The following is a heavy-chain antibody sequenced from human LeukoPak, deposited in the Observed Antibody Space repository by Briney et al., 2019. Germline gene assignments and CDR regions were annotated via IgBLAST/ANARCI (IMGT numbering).Heavy chain of an antibody. CDR3: ARPYYYDSKIDP. Sequence: SETLSLTCTVSGGSISSGDYYWSWIRQPPGKGLEWIAYMYYSGSTYYNPSLESRVTMSADTSKNQLSLKLSSVTAADTAVYYCARPYYYDSKIDPWGQGILVTVSS. CDR1: GGSISSGDYY. CDR2: MYYSGST. V-gene: IGHV4-30-4*01. D-gene: IGHD3-22*01. J-gene: IGHJ5*02.